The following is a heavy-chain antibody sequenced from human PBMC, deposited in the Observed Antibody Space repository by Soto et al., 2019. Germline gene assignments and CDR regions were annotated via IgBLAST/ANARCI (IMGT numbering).Heavy chain of an antibody. Sequence: GGSLRLSCAASGFSLSIYEMNWVRQAPGKGLEWLAYVSTSGSLKNYADSVKGRFTISRDNTKNAVYLQMNSLRAEDTAVYYCVRSVPDNWYYFDFWGQGTLVTVSS. CDR3: VRSVPDNWYYFDF. CDR1: GFSLSIYE. V-gene: IGHV3-48*03. CDR2: VSTSGSLK. D-gene: IGHD2-2*01. J-gene: IGHJ4*02.